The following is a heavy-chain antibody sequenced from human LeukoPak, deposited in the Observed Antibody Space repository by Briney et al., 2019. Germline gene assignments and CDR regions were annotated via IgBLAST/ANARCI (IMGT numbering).Heavy chain of an antibody. CDR1: GGSISSYY. CDR3: ARAYYDSSGYFLWYFDF. D-gene: IGHD3-22*01. Sequence: PSETLSLTCTVSGGSISSYYWGWTRQPPGKGLEWIGYMYYTGSTNSNPSLKSRVTISVDTSKNQFSLRLSSVTAADTAVYYCARAYYDSSGYFLWYFDFWGQGTLVTVSS. J-gene: IGHJ4*02. CDR2: MYYTGST. V-gene: IGHV4-59*01.